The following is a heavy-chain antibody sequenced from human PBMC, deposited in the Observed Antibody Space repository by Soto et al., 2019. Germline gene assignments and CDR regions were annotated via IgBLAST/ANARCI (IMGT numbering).Heavy chain of an antibody. CDR2: IMPVFSTP. CDR1: GGTFRTSA. CDR3: AGEKDRQQLGGNYYYIMDV. Sequence: QVQLVQSGAEVKKPGSSVKVSCKTSGGTFRTSAISWVRQAPGQGLEWMGGIMPVFSTPDYAQKFQGRVTITADESTGTAYMELSSLRSEATAVYYCAGEKDRQQLGGNYYYIMDVWGQGTTVTVSS. D-gene: IGHD3-3*02. V-gene: IGHV1-69*12. J-gene: IGHJ6*01.